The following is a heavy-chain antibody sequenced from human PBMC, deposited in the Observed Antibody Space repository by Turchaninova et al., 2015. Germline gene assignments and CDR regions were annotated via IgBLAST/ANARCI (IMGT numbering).Heavy chain of an antibody. V-gene: IGHV4-34*01. CDR1: GGSFSGFY. J-gene: IGHJ4*02. CDR3: ARGYRLDY. Sequence: QVQLQQWGAGLLKPSETLSLTCAVYGGSFSGFYWTWIRQPPGKGLEWFGEINHSGSTNYNPSLKSRVTISVDTSKSQFSLKVTSVTAADTAVYYCARGYRLDYWGLGTLVTVSS. CDR2: INHSGST.